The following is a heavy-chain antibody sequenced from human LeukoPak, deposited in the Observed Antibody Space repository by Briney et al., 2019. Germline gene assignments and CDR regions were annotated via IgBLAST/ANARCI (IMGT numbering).Heavy chain of an antibody. CDR1: GFTFSSYE. V-gene: IGHV3-48*03. Sequence: AGGSLRLSCAASGFTFSSYEMNRVRQAPGKGLEWVSYISSSGSTIYYADSVKGRFTISRDNAKNSLYLQMNSLRAEDTAVYYCARDSPPIVATTRSFDYWGQGTLVTVSS. CDR2: ISSSGSTI. J-gene: IGHJ4*02. CDR3: ARDSPPIVATTRSFDY. D-gene: IGHD5-12*01.